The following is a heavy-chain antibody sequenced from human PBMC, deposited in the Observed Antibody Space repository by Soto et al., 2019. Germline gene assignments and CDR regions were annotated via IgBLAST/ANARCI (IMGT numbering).Heavy chain of an antibody. CDR1: GGSFSGYY. Sequence: SETLSLTFAVYGGSFSGYYWSWIRQPPGKGLEWIGEINHSGSTNYNPSLKSRATISVDTSKNQFSLKLSSVTAADTAVYYCARARVVAARPTSYYYYMDVWGKGTTVTVSS. CDR3: ARARVVAARPTSYYYYMDV. J-gene: IGHJ6*03. D-gene: IGHD2-15*01. CDR2: INHSGST. V-gene: IGHV4-34*01.